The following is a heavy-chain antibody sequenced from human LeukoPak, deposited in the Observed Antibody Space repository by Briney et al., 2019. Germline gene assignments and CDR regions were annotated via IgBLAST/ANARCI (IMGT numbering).Heavy chain of an antibody. CDR1: GGSISSAAYY. Sequence: SETLSLTCTVSGGSISSAAYYWTWIRQHPGKGLEWIGYICYSGVTYYNPSLESRITISVDTSRNQFSLKLSSVTAADTAVYYCARKKDNGDYHIDYWGQGTLVTVSP. J-gene: IGHJ4*02. CDR2: ICYSGVT. V-gene: IGHV4-31*03. D-gene: IGHD4-17*01. CDR3: ARKKDNGDYHIDY.